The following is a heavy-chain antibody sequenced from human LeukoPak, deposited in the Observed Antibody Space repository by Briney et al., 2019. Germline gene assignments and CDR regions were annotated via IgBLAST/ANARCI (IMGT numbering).Heavy chain of an antibody. Sequence: GGSLRLSCAASGFTFSSYAMSWVRQAPGKGLEWVSAISGSGGSTYYADSVKGRFTISRDNSKNTLYLQMNSLRAEDTAVYYCAKDGYCSSTSCYTVAFDIWGQGTRVTVSS. D-gene: IGHD2-2*02. CDR2: ISGSGGST. J-gene: IGHJ3*02. CDR3: AKDGYCSSTSCYTVAFDI. V-gene: IGHV3-23*01. CDR1: GFTFSSYA.